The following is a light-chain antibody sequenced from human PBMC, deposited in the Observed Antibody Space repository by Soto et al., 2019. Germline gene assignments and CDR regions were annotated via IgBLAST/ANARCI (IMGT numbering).Light chain of an antibody. J-gene: IGKJ5*01. CDR2: GAS. CDR3: QQYGISPRT. Sequence: EIVLTQSPGTLSLSPGERATLSCRASQSVSSNYLAWYQQKPGQAPRLLVYGASSRATGIPDRFSGSGSETDFTLIISRLEPEDFAVYYCQQYGISPRTFGQGTRLEIK. CDR1: QSVSSNY. V-gene: IGKV3-20*01.